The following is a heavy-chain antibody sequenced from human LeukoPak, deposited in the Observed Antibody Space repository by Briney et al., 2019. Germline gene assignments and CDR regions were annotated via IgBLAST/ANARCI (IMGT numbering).Heavy chain of an antibody. CDR1: GFTFSSYV. V-gene: IGHV3-23*01. CDR3: AKSRQGGAYDSLDY. CDR2: MSSSGTHT. Sequence: GGSLRLSCAASGFTFSSYVMSWVRQAPGKGLEWVSAMSSSGTHTYYGDSVKGRFTVSRDNSKNTLYLQMKSLRAEDTALYYCAKSRQGGAYDSLDYWGQGTLVTVSS. J-gene: IGHJ4*02. D-gene: IGHD5-12*01.